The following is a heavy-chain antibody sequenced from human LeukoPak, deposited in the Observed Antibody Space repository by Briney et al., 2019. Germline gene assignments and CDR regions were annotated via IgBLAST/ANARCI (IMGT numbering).Heavy chain of an antibody. CDR1: GFTFSNYG. CDR2: ISSDGNNK. Sequence: GGSLRLSCAASGFTFSNYGMHWVRQAPGKGLEWVAVISSDGNNKYYADSVKGRFTISRDNSKNTLYLQMNSLRAEDTAVYYCARDEYLWVVIQLGLFDYWGQGTLVTVSS. CDR3: ARDEYLWVVIQLGLFDY. J-gene: IGHJ4*02. D-gene: IGHD2-2*01. V-gene: IGHV3-30*03.